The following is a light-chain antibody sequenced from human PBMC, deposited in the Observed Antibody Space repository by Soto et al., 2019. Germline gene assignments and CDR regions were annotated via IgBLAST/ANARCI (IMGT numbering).Light chain of an antibody. CDR3: SSYAGSKNFIL. CDR1: TSDVGGYNY. CDR2: EVD. Sequence: QSVLTQPPSASGSPGQSVTISCTGTTSDVGGYNYGSWYQLHPGKVPKLIISEVDKRPSGVPDRFSGSKSGSTASLTVSGLQAEDEANYFCSSYAGSKNFILFGGGTKVTVL. J-gene: IGLJ3*02. V-gene: IGLV2-8*01.